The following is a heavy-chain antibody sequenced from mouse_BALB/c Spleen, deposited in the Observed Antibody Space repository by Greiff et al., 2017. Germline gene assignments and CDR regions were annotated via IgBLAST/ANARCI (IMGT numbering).Heavy chain of an antibody. CDR3: ARGGLRERDFDY. CDR1: GYTFTNYW. CDR2: IYPGGGYT. D-gene: IGHD1-1*01. Sequence: QVQLQQSGAELVRPGTSVKISCKASGYTFTNYWLGWVKQRPGHGLEWIGDIYPGGGYTNYNEKFKGKATLTADTSSSTAYMQLSSLTSEDSAVYFCARGGLRERDFDYWGQGTTLTVSS. V-gene: IGHV1-63*02. J-gene: IGHJ2*01.